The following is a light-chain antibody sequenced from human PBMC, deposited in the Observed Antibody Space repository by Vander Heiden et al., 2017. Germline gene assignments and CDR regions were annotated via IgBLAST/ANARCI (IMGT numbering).Light chain of an antibody. CDR1: QSVLYSSNNKNY. V-gene: IGKV4-1*01. Sequence: DIVMTQSPDSLAVSLGERATINCKASQSVLYSSNNKNYLAWYQQKPGQSPKLLIYWASDRESGVTDRFSGSGSGTDFTLTISSLQAEDVAVYYCQQYYSSFWTFGQGTKVEIK. CDR2: WAS. CDR3: QQYYSSFWT. J-gene: IGKJ1*01.